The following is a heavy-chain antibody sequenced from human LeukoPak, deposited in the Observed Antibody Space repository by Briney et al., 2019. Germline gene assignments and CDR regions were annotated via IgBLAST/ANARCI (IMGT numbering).Heavy chain of an antibody. J-gene: IGHJ4*02. D-gene: IGHD6-13*01. CDR1: GYTFTTYS. V-gene: IGHV1-18*01. CDR3: ARGGASSRYLNS. CDR2: ISAYNGKT. Sequence: ASVKVSCKASGYTFTTYSISWVRQAPGQGLEWMGWISAYNGKTNFAQKFQGRITMTTDTSTSTAYMELRSLRSDDTAVYYCARGGASSRYLNSWGPGTLVTVSS.